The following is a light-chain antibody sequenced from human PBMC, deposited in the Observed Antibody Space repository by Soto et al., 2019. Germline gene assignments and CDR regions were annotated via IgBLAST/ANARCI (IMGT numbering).Light chain of an antibody. V-gene: IGKV1-33*01. CDR1: QSVSSS. Sequence: DIQMTQSPSTLSAFVGDRVTITCRASQSVSSSLAWYQQKPGKAPKLLIYDASSLETGVPSRFSGSGSGTDFTLTISSLQPEDFATYYCQQYDNLPLIFGQGTRLDIK. CDR3: QQYDNLPLI. J-gene: IGKJ5*01. CDR2: DAS.